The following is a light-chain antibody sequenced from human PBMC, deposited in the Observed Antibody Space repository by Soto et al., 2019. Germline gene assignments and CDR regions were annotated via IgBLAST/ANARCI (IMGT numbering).Light chain of an antibody. CDR2: KAS. CDR1: QSISSY. CDR3: KQYNTYSRP. Sequence: DIQMTQFPSSLSASVGDRVTITCRASQSISSYLNWYQQTPGQXPKLLIYKASSLQSGVPSRFSSSGSGTAFTLTLGSLQPDDFATYYCKQYNTYSRPFGQGTKVDIK. V-gene: IGKV1-5*03. J-gene: IGKJ1*01.